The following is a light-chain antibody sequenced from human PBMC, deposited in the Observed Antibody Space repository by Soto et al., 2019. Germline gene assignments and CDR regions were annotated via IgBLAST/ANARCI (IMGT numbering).Light chain of an antibody. CDR3: QQYGSSLWT. CDR2: GAF. CDR1: QDVRNY. Sequence: TITCRASQDVRNYVGWYQQKPGKAPKFLIYGAFSLETGFPARFSGSGSGTDFTLTISRLEPEDFAVYYCQQYGSSLWTFGQGTKVDIK. V-gene: IGKV1-6*01. J-gene: IGKJ1*01.